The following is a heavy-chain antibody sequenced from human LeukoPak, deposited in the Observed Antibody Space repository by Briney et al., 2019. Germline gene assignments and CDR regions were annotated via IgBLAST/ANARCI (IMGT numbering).Heavy chain of an antibody. V-gene: IGHV3-53*01. D-gene: IGHD3-16*01. CDR1: GFTVSTNY. Sequence: GGSLRLSCAASGFTVSTNYMSWVRQAPGKGLEWVSVIYSGGATTYYADSVQGRFTISRDNSKNTLYLQMNSLRAEDTAVYYCAASIRARYFDCWGQGTLVTVSS. J-gene: IGHJ4*02. CDR3: AASIRARYFDC. CDR2: IYSGGATT.